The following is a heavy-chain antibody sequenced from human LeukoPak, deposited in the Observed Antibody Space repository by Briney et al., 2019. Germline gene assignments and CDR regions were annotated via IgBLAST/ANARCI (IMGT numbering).Heavy chain of an antibody. J-gene: IGHJ4*02. CDR2: ISIYNVNK. CDR1: GYTLNNYG. CDR3: VRGLMREYSRDWYRHHFDY. Sequence: AAVKVSCKASGYTLNNYGIRRGLQDAGQGLEWMGCISIYNVNKIYAQKFQGRVTMSADNVTADTSTSTASMELRSLGSDDTAVYFCVRGLMREYSRDWYRHHFDYWGEGTPVTVS. D-gene: IGHD6-19*01. V-gene: IGHV1-18*04.